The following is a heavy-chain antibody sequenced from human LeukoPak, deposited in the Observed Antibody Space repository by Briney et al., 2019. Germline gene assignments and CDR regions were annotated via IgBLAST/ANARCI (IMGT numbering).Heavy chain of an antibody. J-gene: IGHJ3*02. Sequence: LAGGSLRLSCAASGFTFSNYWMHWVRQAPGKGLVWVSRINSDGINTSYADSVKGRFTISRDNARNSLYLQMNSLRAEDTAVYYCATEGSGYYPFDAFDIWGQGTMVTVSS. CDR1: GFTFSNYW. CDR2: INSDGINT. V-gene: IGHV3-74*01. CDR3: ATEGSGYYPFDAFDI. D-gene: IGHD3-22*01.